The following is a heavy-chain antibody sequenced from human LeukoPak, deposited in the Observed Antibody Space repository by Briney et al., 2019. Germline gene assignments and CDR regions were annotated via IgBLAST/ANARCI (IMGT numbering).Heavy chain of an antibody. CDR1: GGTFSSYA. D-gene: IGHD6-19*01. Sequence: GASVKVSCKASGGTFSSYAISWVRQAPGQGLEWMGGIIPISGTANYAQKFQGRVTITADESTSTAYMELSSLRSEDTAVYYCARGIAVAGPFDYWGQGTLVTVSS. CDR2: IIPISGTA. V-gene: IGHV1-69*13. CDR3: ARGIAVAGPFDY. J-gene: IGHJ4*02.